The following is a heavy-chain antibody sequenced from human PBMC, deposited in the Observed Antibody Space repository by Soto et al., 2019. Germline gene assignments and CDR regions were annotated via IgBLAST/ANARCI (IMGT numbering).Heavy chain of an antibody. V-gene: IGHV4-34*01. CDR1: GGSLTGYY. D-gene: IGHD5-12*01. CDR2: IKDGGST. Sequence: QVQLQQWGAGLLKPSETLSLTCAVNGGSLTGYYWSWIRQPPGKGLEWIGEIKDGGSTNYSPSLRGXXTXSXXTSNHQFSLKRTSVTAADTAVYYCARGQEGIVATHWDQGALVTVSS. CDR3: ARGQEGIVATH. J-gene: IGHJ4*02.